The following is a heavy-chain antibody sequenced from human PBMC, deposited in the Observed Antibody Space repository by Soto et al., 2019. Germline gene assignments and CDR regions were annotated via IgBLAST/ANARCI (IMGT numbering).Heavy chain of an antibody. CDR1: GYTFTTYD. Sequence: ASVKVSCKASGYTFTTYDINWVRQATGQGLEWMGWMSPNSGATGYAQKFQGRVTMTRDTSISTAYMELSNLRSEDTAIYYCARGVEAGVDVWGQGTTVTVSS. CDR2: MSPNSGAT. J-gene: IGHJ6*02. V-gene: IGHV1-8*01. D-gene: IGHD6-25*01. CDR3: ARGVEAGVDV.